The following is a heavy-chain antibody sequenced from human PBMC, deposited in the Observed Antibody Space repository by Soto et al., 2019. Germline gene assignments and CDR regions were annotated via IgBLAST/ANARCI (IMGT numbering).Heavy chain of an antibody. CDR3: ARGFTRRAELLH. CDR1: RGSFSGYY. J-gene: IGHJ4*02. Sequence: PSETLSLTCAVYRGSFSGYYWSWFRQPPGKGLEWIGEINHSGSTNYNPSLKSRVTISVDTSKNQFSLKLSSVTAADTAVYYCARGFTRRAELLHWGQGTLVTVS. CDR2: INHSGST. D-gene: IGHD2-15*01. V-gene: IGHV4-34*01.